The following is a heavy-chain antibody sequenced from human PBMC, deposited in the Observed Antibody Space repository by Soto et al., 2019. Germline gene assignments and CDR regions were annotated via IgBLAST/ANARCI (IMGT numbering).Heavy chain of an antibody. V-gene: IGHV3-23*01. CDR3: ARKIDVPTGMLDH. Sequence: EVHLLQSGGGLVQPGGSLRLSCATSGFTLSNSVMSWVRQAPGKGLEWVSTIAGKTYYSDSVKGRFTISRDNSQSTLYLQLNSLRAEDTAVYYCARKIDVPTGMLDHWGHGTLFTVSS. D-gene: IGHD1-1*01. CDR2: IAGKT. J-gene: IGHJ4*01. CDR1: GFTLSNSV.